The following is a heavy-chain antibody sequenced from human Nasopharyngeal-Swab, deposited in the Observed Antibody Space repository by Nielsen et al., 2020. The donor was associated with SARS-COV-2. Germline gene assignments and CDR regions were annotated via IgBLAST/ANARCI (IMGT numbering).Heavy chain of an antibody. J-gene: IGHJ5*02. CDR3: ARGGMVRGVSYNWFDP. CDR2: INAGNGNT. D-gene: IGHD3-10*01. CDR1: GYTFTSYA. Sequence: ASVKVSCKASGYTFTSYAMHWVHQAPGQRLEWMGWINAGNGNTKYSQKFQGRVTITRDTSASTAYMELSSLRSEDTAVYYCARGGMVRGVSYNWFDPWGQGTLVTVSS. V-gene: IGHV1-3*01.